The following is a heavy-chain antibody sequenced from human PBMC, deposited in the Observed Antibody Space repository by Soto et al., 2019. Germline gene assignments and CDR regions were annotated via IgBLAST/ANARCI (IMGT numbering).Heavy chain of an antibody. CDR2: IYYSGST. D-gene: IGHD3-16*02. V-gene: IGHV4-59*01. CDR3: ARGGGYLSNWFDS. CDR1: GGSISSYY. J-gene: IGHJ5*01. Sequence: SETLSLTCTVPGGSISSYYWSWIRQPPGKGLEWIGYIYYSGSTNYNPSLKSRVTISVETSKNQFSLKLTSVTTADTAVYYCARGGGYLSNWFDSWGQGTLVTVSS.